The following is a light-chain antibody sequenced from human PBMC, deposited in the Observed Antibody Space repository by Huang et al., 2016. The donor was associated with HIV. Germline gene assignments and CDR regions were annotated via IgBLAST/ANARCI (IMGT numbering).Light chain of an antibody. Sequence: DIVMTQSPLSLPVTPGEPASISCRSSQSLVHDNGYSYFDWDLQKPGQSPQVLIYMASVRAPGIPDRFSGGGSGTNFTLEINRVDAEDVGTYYCMQSLQSLTFGGGTRLEIK. J-gene: IGKJ4*01. CDR1: QSLVHDNGYSY. V-gene: IGKV2-28*01. CDR2: MAS. CDR3: MQSLQSLT.